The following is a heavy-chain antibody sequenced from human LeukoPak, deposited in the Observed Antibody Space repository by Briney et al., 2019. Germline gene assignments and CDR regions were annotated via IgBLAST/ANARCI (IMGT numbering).Heavy chain of an antibody. CDR1: GYTFTGYY. V-gene: IGHV1-2*02. J-gene: IGHJ4*02. D-gene: IGHD6-13*01. Sequence: GASVKVSCKASGYTFTGYYMHWVRQAPGQGLEWMGWINPNSGGTNYAQKFQGRVTMTRDTSISTAYMELSRLRSDDTAVYYCARVVKSPGYSSSWYSYWGQGTLDTVSS. CDR2: INPNSGGT. CDR3: ARVVKSPGYSSSWYSY.